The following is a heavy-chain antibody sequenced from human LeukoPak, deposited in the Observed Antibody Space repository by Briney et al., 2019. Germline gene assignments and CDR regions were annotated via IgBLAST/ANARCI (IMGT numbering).Heavy chain of an antibody. CDR2: IYTGGST. J-gene: IGHJ6*03. CDR1: GGSISSYY. CDR3: ARDKGYGPYYYYYYMDV. D-gene: IGHD5-18*01. Sequence: PSETLSLTCTVSGGSISSYYWSWVRQPAGKGLEWIGRIYTGGSTNYNPSLKSRVTMSVDTSKNQFSLKLSSVTAADTAVYYCARDKGYGPYYYYYYMDVWGKGTTVTVSS. V-gene: IGHV4-4*07.